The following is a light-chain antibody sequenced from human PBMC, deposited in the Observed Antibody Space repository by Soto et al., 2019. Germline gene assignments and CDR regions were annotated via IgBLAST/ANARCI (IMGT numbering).Light chain of an antibody. J-gene: IGKJ2*01. CDR2: GAS. Sequence: EIVLTQSPATLSLSPGERATLSCGASQSVSSSDLAWYQQKPGLAPRLLIYGASSRATGIPDRFSGSGSGTDSTLTIGRLEPEDFAVYYSQQYGSSPFTFGRGTKMEIK. CDR1: QSVSSSD. V-gene: IGKV3D-20*01. CDR3: QQYGSSPFT.